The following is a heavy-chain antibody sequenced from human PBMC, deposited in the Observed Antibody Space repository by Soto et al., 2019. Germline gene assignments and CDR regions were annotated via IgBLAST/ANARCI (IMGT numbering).Heavy chain of an antibody. J-gene: IGHJ4*02. CDR2: INAYTGNT. V-gene: IGHV1-18*01. CDR3: ARDAPAFGY. Sequence: QVQLVQSGAEVKKPGASVKVSCKASGYTFTSYGISWVRQAPGQGLEWLGWINAYTGNTNSPQRVQGRVTMTKDTSSSTAYLELRSLRSNDTAVYYCARDAPAFGYWGQGTLVTVSS. CDR1: GYTFTSYG. D-gene: IGHD3-10*01.